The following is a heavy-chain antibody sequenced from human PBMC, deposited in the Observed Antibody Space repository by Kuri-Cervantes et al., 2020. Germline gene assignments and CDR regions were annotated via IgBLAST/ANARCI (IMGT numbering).Heavy chain of an antibody. D-gene: IGHD5-12*01. J-gene: IGHJ4*02. CDR1: GFTFSSYG. CDR3: ARDRLPLVAALGPLYYYFDY. Sequence: GGSLRLSCAASGFTFSSYGMRWVRQAPGKGLEWVAVIWYDGSNKYYADSVKGRFTTSRDNSKNTLYLQMNSLRAEDTAVYYCARDRLPLVAALGPLYYYFDYWGQGTLVTVSS. V-gene: IGHV3-30*19. CDR2: IWYDGSNK.